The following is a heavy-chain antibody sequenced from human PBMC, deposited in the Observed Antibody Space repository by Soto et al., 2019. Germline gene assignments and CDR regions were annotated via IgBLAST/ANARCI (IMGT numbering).Heavy chain of an antibody. J-gene: IGHJ6*03. CDR1: GYTFTSYG. D-gene: IGHD2-2*01. Sequence: ASVKVSCKASGYTFTSYGISWVRQAPGQGLEWMGWISAYNGNTNYAQKFQGRVTITADKSTSTAYMELSSLRSEDTAVYYCAREVGCSSTSCYYYYYMDVWGKGTTVTVSS. CDR3: AREVGCSSTSCYYYYYMDV. CDR2: ISAYNGNT. V-gene: IGHV1-18*01.